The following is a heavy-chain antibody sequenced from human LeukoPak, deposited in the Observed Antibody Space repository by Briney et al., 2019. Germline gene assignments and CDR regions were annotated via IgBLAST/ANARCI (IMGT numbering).Heavy chain of an antibody. V-gene: IGHV4-59*01. CDR3: ARGGIAVAGGFDN. D-gene: IGHD6-19*01. CDR2: IYYSGTT. J-gene: IGHJ4*02. CDR1: GGSISSYY. Sequence: SETLSLTCTVSGGSISSYYWSWIRQPPGKGLEWIGYIYYSGTTNYNPSLKSRVTISVDTSKNQFSLKLRSVTTADPAVYYCARGGIAVAGGFDNWAQGTLVSVSS.